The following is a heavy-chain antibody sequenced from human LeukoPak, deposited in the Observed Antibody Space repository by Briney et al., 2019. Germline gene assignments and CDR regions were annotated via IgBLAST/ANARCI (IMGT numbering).Heavy chain of an antibody. Sequence: ASVKVSCKASGYSFTDFHVHWVRQAPGQGLEWVGIINPTSGATTYAQKFQGRVTITGDMSTSTVYMELSGLGSEGTAVYYCAREVSWPTVTTRHYFYYYMDVWGKGTTVTVSS. J-gene: IGHJ6*03. CDR1: GYSFTDFH. V-gene: IGHV1-46*01. CDR3: AREVSWPTVTTRHYFYYYMDV. CDR2: INPTSGAT. D-gene: IGHD4-11*01.